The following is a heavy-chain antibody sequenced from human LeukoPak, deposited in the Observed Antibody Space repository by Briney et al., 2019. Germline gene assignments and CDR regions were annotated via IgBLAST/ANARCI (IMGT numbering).Heavy chain of an antibody. CDR3: ARSGITTIPNFDY. CDR1: GYTFTSYD. J-gene: IGHJ4*02. V-gene: IGHV1-2*02. Sequence: GASVKVSCKASGYTFTSYDINWVRQATGQGLEWMSWINPNSGATNNAQKFQGRVTVSRDTSVSTAYMEVSKLRSDDTAVYFCARSGITTIPNFDYWGQGTPVTVPS. D-gene: IGHD5-12*01. CDR2: INPNSGAT.